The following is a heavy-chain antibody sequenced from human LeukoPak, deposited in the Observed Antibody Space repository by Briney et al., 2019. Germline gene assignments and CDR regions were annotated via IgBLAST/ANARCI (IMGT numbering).Heavy chain of an antibody. D-gene: IGHD6-19*01. CDR1: GFTVSSNY. J-gene: IGHJ4*02. Sequence: GGSLRLSCATSGFTVSSNYMSWVRQAPGKGLEWVSVIYDSGTTYYADSVKGRFLIFRDTSKNTVDLQMNSLRVEDTAVYYCAGRRSSGWYTYWGQGTLVTVSS. CDR3: AGRRSSGWYTY. CDR2: IYDSGTT. V-gene: IGHV3-53*01.